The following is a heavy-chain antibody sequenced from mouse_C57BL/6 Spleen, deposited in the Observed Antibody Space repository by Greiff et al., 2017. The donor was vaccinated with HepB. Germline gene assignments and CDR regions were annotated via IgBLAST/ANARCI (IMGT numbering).Heavy chain of an antibody. Sequence: VQLQQPGTELVKPGASVKLSCKASGYTFTSYWMHWVKQRPGQGLEWIGNINPSNGGTNYNEKFKSKATLTVDKSSSTAYMQLSSLTSEDSAVYYCARGREAGGAWFAYWGQGTLVTVSA. V-gene: IGHV1-53*01. CDR3: ARGREAGGAWFAY. CDR2: INPSNGGT. J-gene: IGHJ3*01. CDR1: GYTFTSYW.